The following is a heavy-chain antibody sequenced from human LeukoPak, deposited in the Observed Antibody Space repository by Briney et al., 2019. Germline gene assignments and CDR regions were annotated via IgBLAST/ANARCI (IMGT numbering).Heavy chain of an antibody. Sequence: GGSLRLSCAGSGFTVDDYAMNWVRQAPGKGLEGGSYISSSTNTIYYADSVKGRFTVSRDNAKNSLFLQMNSLRDEDTAVYYCARGGYGANDDAFDIWGQGTMVTVSS. CDR1: GFTVDDYA. V-gene: IGHV3-48*02. D-gene: IGHD4-23*01. J-gene: IGHJ3*02. CDR3: ARGGYGANDDAFDI. CDR2: ISSSTNTI.